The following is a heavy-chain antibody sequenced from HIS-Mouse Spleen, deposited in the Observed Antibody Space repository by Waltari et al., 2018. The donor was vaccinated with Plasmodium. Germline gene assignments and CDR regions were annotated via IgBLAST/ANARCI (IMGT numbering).Heavy chain of an antibody. D-gene: IGHD2-15*01. J-gene: IGHJ4*02. CDR2: ISYDGSNK. Sequence: QVQLVESGGGVVQPGRSLRLSCAASGFTFNSYAIHWVRQAPGKGLEWVSVISYDGSNKYYADSVKGRFTISRDNSKNTLYLQMNSLRAEDTAVYYCARDRRLAFDYWRQGTLVTVSS. CDR1: GFTFNSYA. V-gene: IGHV3-30-3*01. CDR3: ARDRRLAFDY.